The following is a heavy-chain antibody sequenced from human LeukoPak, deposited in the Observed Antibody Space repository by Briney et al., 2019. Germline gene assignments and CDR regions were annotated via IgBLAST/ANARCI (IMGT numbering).Heavy chain of an antibody. D-gene: IGHD3-22*01. J-gene: IGHJ3*02. V-gene: IGHV3-21*01. CDR2: ISSSSSYI. CDR1: GFTFSSYS. Sequence: PGGSLRLSCAASGFTFSSYSMNWVRQAPGKGLEWVSSISSSSSYIYYADSVKGRFTISRDNAKNSLYLQMNSLRAEDTAVYYCASPMIVAAPGAFDIWGQGTMVTVSS. CDR3: ASPMIVAAPGAFDI.